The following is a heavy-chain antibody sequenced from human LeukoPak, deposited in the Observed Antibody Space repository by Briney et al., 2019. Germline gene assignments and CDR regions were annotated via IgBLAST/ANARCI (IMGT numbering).Heavy chain of an antibody. J-gene: IGHJ4*02. CDR2: ISAYNGNT. CDR1: GYTFTSHG. CDR3: ARENTYDYVWGSPPLHFDY. D-gene: IGHD3-16*01. Sequence: GASVKVSCKASGYTFTSHGISWVRQAPGQGLEWMGWISAYNGNTNYAQKLQGRVTMTTDTSTSTAYMELSSLRSEDTAVYYCARENTYDYVWGSPPLHFDYWGQGTLVTVSS. V-gene: IGHV1-18*01.